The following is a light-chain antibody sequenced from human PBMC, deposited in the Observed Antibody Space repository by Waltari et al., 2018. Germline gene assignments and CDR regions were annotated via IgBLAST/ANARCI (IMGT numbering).Light chain of an antibody. CDR1: QSVSSY. Sequence: EIVLTQSPATLSLSPGERATLSCRASQSVSSYLAWYQQKPGQGPRLIIYDASNRATGIPARFSGSGSGTDFTLTISSLEPEDCAVYYCQQRSYLITFGQGRRLEIK. CDR2: DAS. V-gene: IGKV3-11*01. CDR3: QQRSYLIT. J-gene: IGKJ5*01.